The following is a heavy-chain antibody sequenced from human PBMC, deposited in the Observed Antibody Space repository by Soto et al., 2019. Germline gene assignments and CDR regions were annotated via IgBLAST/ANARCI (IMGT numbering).Heavy chain of an antibody. CDR3: AKSYDGDYDHRLLFDN. V-gene: IGHV3-23*01. J-gene: IGHJ4*02. D-gene: IGHD4-17*01. CDR2: ISGIGSST. CDR1: GFPFSGYA. Sequence: EVQLLESGGGLVQPGGSLRLSCAASGFPFSGYAINWVRQAPGKGLEWVSIISGIGSSTNYADSVKGRFTISRDNSRDTVHLQMNSLRAEDTSVYYFAKSYDGDYDHRLLFDNLGQGTLVTVSS.